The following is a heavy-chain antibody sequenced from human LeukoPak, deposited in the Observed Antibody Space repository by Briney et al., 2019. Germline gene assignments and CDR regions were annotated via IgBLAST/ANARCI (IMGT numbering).Heavy chain of an antibody. CDR1: GGSISSYY. Sequence: PSETLSLTCTVSGGSISSYYWSWIRQPPGKGLEWIGYIYYSGSTNYNPSLKSRVTISVDTSKNQFSLKLSSVTAADTAVYYCARDARGYSYGYHYYYYGMDVWGQGTTVTVSS. CDR3: ARDARGYSYGYHYYYYGMDV. D-gene: IGHD5-18*01. V-gene: IGHV4-59*01. CDR2: IYYSGST. J-gene: IGHJ6*02.